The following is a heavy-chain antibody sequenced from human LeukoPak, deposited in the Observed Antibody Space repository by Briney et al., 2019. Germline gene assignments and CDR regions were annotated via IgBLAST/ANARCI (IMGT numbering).Heavy chain of an antibody. D-gene: IGHD1-26*01. Sequence: PGGSLRLSCAASGFTLTSDSMNWVRQAPGKGLEWISYISSGATTTYYADSVKGRFTISRDTAQNSLYLQMNFLRVDDTAVYYCAKGTVGAKFWGQGTLVIDSS. J-gene: IGHJ4*02. CDR3: AKGTVGAKF. CDR2: ISSGATTT. CDR1: GFTLTSDS. V-gene: IGHV3-48*04.